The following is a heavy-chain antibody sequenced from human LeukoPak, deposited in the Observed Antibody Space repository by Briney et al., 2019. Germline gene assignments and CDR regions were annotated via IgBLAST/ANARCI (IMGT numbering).Heavy chain of an antibody. J-gene: IGHJ6*03. Sequence: ASVKVSCKVSGYTLTELSMHWVRQAPGKGLEWMGGFDPEDGETIYAQKFQGRVTMTEDTSTDTAYMELSSLRSEDTAVYYCATESGSYSKDYYYHMDVWGKGTTVTVSS. CDR2: FDPEDGET. V-gene: IGHV1-24*01. CDR3: ATESGSYSKDYYYHMDV. D-gene: IGHD1-26*01. CDR1: GYTLTELS.